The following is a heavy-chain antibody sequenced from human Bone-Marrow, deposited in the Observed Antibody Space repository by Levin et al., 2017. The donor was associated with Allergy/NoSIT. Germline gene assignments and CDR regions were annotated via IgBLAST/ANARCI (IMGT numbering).Heavy chain of an antibody. CDR2: IWHDGSSE. Sequence: PGGSLRLSCAASGFTFSTYGMHWVRQPPGKGLEWVAVIWHDGSSEYYTDSVKGRFTISRDNSKTTLYLQMNSLRAEDTAVYYCARDLESGRYTSGRRYFDNWGQGTLVTVSS. D-gene: IGHD1-26*01. CDR1: GFTFSTYG. CDR3: ARDLESGRYTSGRRYFDN. J-gene: IGHJ4*02. V-gene: IGHV3-33*01.